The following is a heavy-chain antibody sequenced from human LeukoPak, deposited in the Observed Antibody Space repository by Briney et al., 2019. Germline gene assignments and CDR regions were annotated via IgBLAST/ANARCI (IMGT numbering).Heavy chain of an antibody. CDR3: ARDQSRSYYYDSSGHLGY. D-gene: IGHD3-22*01. CDR1: GYSFTNYY. Sequence: ASVKVSCKTSGYSFTNYYMHWVRQAPGQGLEWMGIINPSGGSTSYAQKFQGRVTMTRDTSTSTVYMELSSLRSEDTAVYYCARDQSRSYYYDSSGHLGYWGQGTLVTVSS. CDR2: INPSGGST. V-gene: IGHV1-46*01. J-gene: IGHJ4*02.